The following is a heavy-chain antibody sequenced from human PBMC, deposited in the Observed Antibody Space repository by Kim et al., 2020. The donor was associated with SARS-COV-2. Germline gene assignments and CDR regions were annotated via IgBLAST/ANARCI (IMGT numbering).Heavy chain of an antibody. V-gene: IGHV3-23*01. CDR2: T. Sequence: TEYADTVGGRLTPSKDNSKNTLFLQMNSLTAVDTAVYHCAKDCYHYAMDVWGQGTTVTVSS. CDR3: AKDCYHYAMDV. J-gene: IGHJ6*02.